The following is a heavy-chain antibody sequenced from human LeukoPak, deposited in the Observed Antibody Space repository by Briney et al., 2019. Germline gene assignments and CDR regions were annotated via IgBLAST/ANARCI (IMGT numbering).Heavy chain of an antibody. J-gene: IGHJ4*02. Sequence: SETLSLTCNVSGGSSSSSDYLWGWIRQPPGKGLEWIGSMYYSGSIFYNPSLKSRVTISINTSKTQFSLKVSSVTAADTAVYYCARTRVPGSYSPKGPFDYWGQGTLVTVSS. V-gene: IGHV4-39*07. CDR1: GGSSSSSDYL. D-gene: IGHD1-26*01. CDR2: MYYSGSI. CDR3: ARTRVPGSYSPKGPFDY.